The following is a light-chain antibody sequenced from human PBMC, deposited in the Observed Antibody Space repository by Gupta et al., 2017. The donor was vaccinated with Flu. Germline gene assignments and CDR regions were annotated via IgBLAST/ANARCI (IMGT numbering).Light chain of an antibody. CDR3: QQDYYYPYT. J-gene: IGKJ2*01. CDR2: KAS. Sequence: DIQMTQSPSTLSASVGDRVTITCRASQSISGWLAWYQQKPGKAPNLLIYKASSLATGVPSRFSGSGSGTEFILTISSLRPDDFATYYCQQDYYYPYTFGQGTKLEIK. CDR1: QSISGW. V-gene: IGKV1-5*03.